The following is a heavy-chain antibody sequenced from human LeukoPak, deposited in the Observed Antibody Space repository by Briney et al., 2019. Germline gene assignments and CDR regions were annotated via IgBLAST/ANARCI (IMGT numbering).Heavy chain of an antibody. D-gene: IGHD1-26*01. CDR1: GFTFSSYG. V-gene: IGHV3-33*01. Sequence: GGSLRLSCAASGFTFSSYGMQWVRQAPGKGREGGAVIWYDGSNKYYADSVKGRFTISRENSKNTLYLQMNSLRAEDTAVYYCARGGSPKGAFDIWGQGTMVTVSS. CDR2: IWYDGSNK. J-gene: IGHJ3*02. CDR3: ARGGSPKGAFDI.